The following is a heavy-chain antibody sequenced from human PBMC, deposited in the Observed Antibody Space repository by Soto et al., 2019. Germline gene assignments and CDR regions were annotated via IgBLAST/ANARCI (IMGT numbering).Heavy chain of an antibody. V-gene: IGHV3-7*05. Sequence: EVQLVQSGGGLAQPGGSLRISCAASGFRFSSYWMNWVRQAPGRGLEWVASIKQDGSEKYHMDSVKGRFTISRDNTRNSLYLQMNTLRVEDTAVYYCLSTGLAVSWGQGTLVTVSS. D-gene: IGHD6-19*01. CDR1: GFRFSSYW. J-gene: IGHJ4*02. CDR3: LSTGLAVS. CDR2: IKQDGSEK.